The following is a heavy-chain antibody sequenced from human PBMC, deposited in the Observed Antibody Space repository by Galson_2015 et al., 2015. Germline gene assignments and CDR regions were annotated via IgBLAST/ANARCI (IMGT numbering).Heavy chain of an antibody. Sequence: QSGAEVKKPGESLRISCKGSGYSFTSYWIGWVRQMPGKGLEWMGIIYPGDSDTRYSPSFQGQVTISADKSISTAYLQWSSLKASDTAMYYCASGPRHYYDSSPSYWYFDLWGRGTLVTVSS. CDR2: IYPGDSDT. CDR1: GYSFTSYW. J-gene: IGHJ2*01. V-gene: IGHV5-51*03. CDR3: ASGPRHYYDSSPSYWYFDL. D-gene: IGHD3-22*01.